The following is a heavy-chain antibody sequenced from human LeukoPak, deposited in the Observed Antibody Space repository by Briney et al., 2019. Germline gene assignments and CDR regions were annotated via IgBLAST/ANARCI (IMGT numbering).Heavy chain of an antibody. CDR3: ARDSRGYSYGYGHYYYGMDV. CDR2: ISSDGTYT. V-gene: IGHV3-74*01. J-gene: IGHJ6*02. Sequence: PGGSLRLSCAASGFTFSSHLMHWVRHAPGKGLVWVSRISSDGTYTNYADSVRGRFTISRDNAKNTLYLQMNSLRAEDTAVYYCARDSRGYSYGYGHYYYGMDVWGQGTTVTVSS. CDR1: GFTFSSHL. D-gene: IGHD5-18*01.